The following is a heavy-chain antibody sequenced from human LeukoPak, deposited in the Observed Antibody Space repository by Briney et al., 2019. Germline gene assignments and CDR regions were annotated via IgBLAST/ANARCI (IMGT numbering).Heavy chain of an antibody. D-gene: IGHD5-18*01. CDR2: TSSSGSTI. V-gene: IGHV3-11*01. CDR1: GFTFSDYY. CDR3: ARDRGYSYGSAFDI. J-gene: IGHJ3*02. Sequence: PGGSLRLSCAASGFTFSDYYMSWIRQAPGKGLEWVPYTSSSGSTIYYADSVKGRFTISRDNANNSLYLQMNSLRAEDTAVYYCARDRGYSYGSAFDIWGQGTMVTVSS.